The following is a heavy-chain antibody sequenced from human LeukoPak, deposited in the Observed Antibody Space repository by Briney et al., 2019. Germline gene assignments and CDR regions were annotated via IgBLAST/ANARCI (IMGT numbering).Heavy chain of an antibody. CDR2: INTNTGNP. D-gene: IGHD1-7*01. V-gene: IGHV7-4-1*02. CDR3: ARDIVGIAGTASAGDY. J-gene: IGHJ4*02. Sequence: VASVKVSCKASGYTFTSYAMNWVRQAPGQGLEWMGWINTNTGNPTYAQGFTGRFVFSLDTSVSTAYLQISSLKAEDTAVYYCARDIVGIAGTASAGDYWGQGTLVTVSS. CDR1: GYTFTSYA.